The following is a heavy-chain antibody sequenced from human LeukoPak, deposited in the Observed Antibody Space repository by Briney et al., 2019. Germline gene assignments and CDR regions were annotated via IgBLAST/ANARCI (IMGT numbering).Heavy chain of an antibody. D-gene: IGHD6-19*01. V-gene: IGHV3-30*03. CDR1: GFTFSSYG. CDR2: ISYDGSNK. CDR3: ARDGPGISVAGHFDY. J-gene: IGHJ4*02. Sequence: GGSLRLSCAASGFTFSSYGMHWVRQAPGKGLEWVAVISYDGSNKYYADSVKGRFTISRDNSKNTLYLQMNSLRAEDTAVYYCARDGPGISVAGHFDYWGQGTLVTVSS.